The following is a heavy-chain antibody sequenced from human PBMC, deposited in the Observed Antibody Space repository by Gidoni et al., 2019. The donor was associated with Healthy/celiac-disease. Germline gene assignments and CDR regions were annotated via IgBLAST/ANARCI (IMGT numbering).Heavy chain of an antibody. V-gene: IGHV4-59*01. J-gene: IGHJ4*02. Sequence: QVQLQESGPGLVKPSETLSLTCTVSGGSISSYYWSWIRQPPGKGLEWIGYICYSGSTNYNPSGSTNDNPSLKSRVTISVDTSKNQFSLNLSSVTAADTAVYYCARSPYYYGSGNYPLDYWGQGTLVTVSS. CDR1: GGSISSYY. D-gene: IGHD3-10*01. CDR2: ICYSGST. CDR3: ARSPYYYGSGNYPLDY.